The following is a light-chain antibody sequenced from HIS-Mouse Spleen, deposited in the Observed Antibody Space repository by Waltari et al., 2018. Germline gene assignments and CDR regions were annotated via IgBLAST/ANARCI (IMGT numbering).Light chain of an antibody. CDR2: GAS. CDR3: QQYGSSLYT. J-gene: IGKJ2*01. CDR1: QSVSSSN. V-gene: IGKV3-20*01. Sequence: EIVLTQSPGTLSLSPGERATLSCRASQSVSSSNLAWSQQKHGQAPRLRIYGASSRATGIPDRFSGSGSGTDFTLTISRLEPEDFAVYYCQQYGSSLYTFGQGTKLEIK.